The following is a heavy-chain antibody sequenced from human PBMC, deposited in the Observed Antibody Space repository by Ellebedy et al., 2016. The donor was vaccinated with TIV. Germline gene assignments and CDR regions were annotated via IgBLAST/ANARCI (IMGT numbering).Heavy chain of an antibody. V-gene: IGHV3-7*01. CDR2: IKEDGSKM. Sequence: GGSLRLSXAASGFTFSRHWMMWVRQVPGKGLEWLTNIKEDGSKMYYKESVKGRFIISRDNAKNSAYLEMNSLRVEDTALYYCTRGGGGVPFDLWGQGILVTVSS. CDR1: GFTFSRHW. D-gene: IGHD1-26*01. CDR3: TRGGGGVPFDL. J-gene: IGHJ4*01.